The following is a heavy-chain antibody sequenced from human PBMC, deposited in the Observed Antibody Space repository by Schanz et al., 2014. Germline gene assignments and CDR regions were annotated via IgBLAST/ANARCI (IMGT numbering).Heavy chain of an antibody. CDR1: GFDFNSYS. D-gene: IGHD3-10*01. V-gene: IGHV3-48*01. Sequence: EVRLVESGGGLVQPGGSLRLSCEASGFDFNSYSMNWVRQVPGKGLEWLSYIATSSSTRHYADSVKGRVTISRDNAKISVSLQMRRLRVEDTAVYYRASGDRVSSLSKGLQIWGRGTLVIISS. CDR2: IATSSSTR. J-gene: IGHJ1*01. CDR3: ASGDRVSSLSKGLQI.